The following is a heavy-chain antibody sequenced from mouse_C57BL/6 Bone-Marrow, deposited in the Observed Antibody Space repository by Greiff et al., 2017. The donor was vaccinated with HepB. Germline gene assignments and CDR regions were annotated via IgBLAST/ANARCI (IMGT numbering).Heavy chain of an antibody. V-gene: IGHV5-9*01. CDR3: ARHGAFDY. CDR2: ISGGGGNT. J-gene: IGHJ2*01. Sequence: EVMLVESGGGLVKPGGSLKLSCAASGFTFSSYTMSWVRQTPEKRLEWVATISGGGGNTYYPDSVKGRFTISRANAKNPLYLQMSSLRTEDTAMYYCARHGAFDYWGQGTTLTVAS. CDR1: GFTFSSYT.